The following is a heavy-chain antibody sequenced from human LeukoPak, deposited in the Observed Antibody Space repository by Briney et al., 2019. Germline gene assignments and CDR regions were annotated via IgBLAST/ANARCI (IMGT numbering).Heavy chain of an antibody. V-gene: IGHV5-51*01. Sequence: GESLKISCKGSGCSFTSYWIGWVRQMPGKGLEWMGIIYPCVSDTRYSPSFQGQVTISADKSISTAYLQWSSLKASYTAMYYCASPDYYDSSGYSPGVGYWGQGTLVTVSS. D-gene: IGHD3-22*01. CDR2: IYPCVSDT. CDR3: ASPDYYDSSGYSPGVGY. J-gene: IGHJ4*02. CDR1: GCSFTSYW.